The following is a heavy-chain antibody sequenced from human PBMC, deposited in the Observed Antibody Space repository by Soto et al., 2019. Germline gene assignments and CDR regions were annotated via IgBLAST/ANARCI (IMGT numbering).Heavy chain of an antibody. CDR3: AKEIVGATNWFDP. Sequence: GGSLRLSCAATGFTFSSYAKSWVRQAPGKGLEWVSAISGSGGSTYYADSVKGRFTISIDNSKNTLYLQMNSLRAEDTAVYYCAKEIVGATNWFDPWGQGTLVTVSS. CDR1: GFTFSSYA. CDR2: ISGSGGST. D-gene: IGHD1-26*01. V-gene: IGHV3-23*01. J-gene: IGHJ5*02.